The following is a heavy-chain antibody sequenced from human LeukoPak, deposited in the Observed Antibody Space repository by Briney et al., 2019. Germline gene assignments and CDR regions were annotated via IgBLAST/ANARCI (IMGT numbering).Heavy chain of an antibody. CDR3: ARGGSENQISGVDY. V-gene: IGHV3-30*04. J-gene: IGHJ4*02. CDR2: ITYDGSQR. CDR1: GFTFNSYA. Sequence: GGSLRLSCTASGFTFNSYAMHWVRQAPGRGLEWVAVITYDGSQRFYAESLKGRFTISRDNSKSTLYLQMRSLRVEDTAVYYCARGGSENQISGVDYWGQGTLVPVSS. D-gene: IGHD1-14*01.